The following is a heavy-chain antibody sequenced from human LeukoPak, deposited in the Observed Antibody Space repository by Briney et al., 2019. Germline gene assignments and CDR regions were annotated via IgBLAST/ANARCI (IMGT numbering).Heavy chain of an antibody. J-gene: IGHJ6*02. CDR1: GFTFSNAW. D-gene: IGHD2-2*01. CDR3: TTDSYCSTTTCYASSNYYYGLDA. Sequence: GGSLRLSCAASGFTFSNAWMTWVRQAPGKGLEWVGRIYRNADGGTTDYAAPVKGRSTISRDDSKNTLYLQMNSLKTEDTAVYYCTTDSYCSTTTCYASSNYYYGLDAWGQGTSVTVSS. V-gene: IGHV3-15*05. CDR2: IYRNADGGTT.